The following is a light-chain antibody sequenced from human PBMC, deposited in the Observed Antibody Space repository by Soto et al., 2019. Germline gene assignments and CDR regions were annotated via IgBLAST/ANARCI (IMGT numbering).Light chain of an antibody. CDR1: QDISNS. Sequence: TQSPSAMSASVGYRVTITCRASQDISNSLAWLQQRPGKVPKRLIYPAPSLQSGVPSRFSGSRSGTEFTLTISSLQPEDFATYYCLQHKTFPWTFGQGTKVDIK. J-gene: IGKJ1*01. V-gene: IGKV1-17*03. CDR3: LQHKTFPWT. CDR2: PAP.